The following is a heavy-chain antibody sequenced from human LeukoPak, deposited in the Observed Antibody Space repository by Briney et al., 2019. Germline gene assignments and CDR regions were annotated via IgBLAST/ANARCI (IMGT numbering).Heavy chain of an antibody. Sequence: GGSLRLSCAASGFTFSSYWMSWVRQAPGKGLEWVANIKQDGSEKYYVDSVKGRFTISRDNAKNSLYLQMNSLRAEDTAVYYCARDRIVGATYFDYWGQGTLVTVSS. J-gene: IGHJ4*02. CDR2: IKQDGSEK. CDR1: GFTFSSYW. D-gene: IGHD1-26*01. V-gene: IGHV3-7*01. CDR3: ARDRIVGATYFDY.